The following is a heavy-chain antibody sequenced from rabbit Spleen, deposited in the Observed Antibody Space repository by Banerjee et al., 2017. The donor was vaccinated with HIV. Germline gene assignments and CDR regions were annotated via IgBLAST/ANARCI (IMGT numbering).Heavy chain of an antibody. CDR2: INAATGKP. Sequence: HEQLVESGGGLVQPTGSLTLTCKASGFSFGDRDVMCWVRQAPGKGLEWIACINAATGKPVYATWAKGRFTISRTSSTTVTLRMTSLTAADRAAYFCARDLVGVIGWNFYLWGPGTLVTVS. CDR3: ARDLVGVIGWNFYL. CDR1: GFSFGDRDV. V-gene: IGHV1S45*01. J-gene: IGHJ4*01. D-gene: IGHD1-1*01.